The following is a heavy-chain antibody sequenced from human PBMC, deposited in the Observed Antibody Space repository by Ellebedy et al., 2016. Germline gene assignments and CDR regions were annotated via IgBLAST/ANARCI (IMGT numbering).Heavy chain of an antibody. CDR2: INPIGGYT. V-gene: IGHV1-46*01. Sequence: ASVKVSXXASGYTFTNNYIHWVRQAPGQGPEWMGTINPIGGYTDYAQKFQGRVTMTRDTSTSTVYMELSGLRSEDTAIYYCARDTITAAAFDYWGQGTLVSVSS. CDR3: ARDTITAAAFDY. J-gene: IGHJ4*02. D-gene: IGHD1-14*01. CDR1: GYTFTNNY.